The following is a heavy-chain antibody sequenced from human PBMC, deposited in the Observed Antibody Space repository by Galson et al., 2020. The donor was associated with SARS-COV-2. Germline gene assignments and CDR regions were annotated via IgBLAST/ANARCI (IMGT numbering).Heavy chain of an antibody. J-gene: IGHJ4*02. Sequence: HGESLKISCKGSGYSFTSYWISWVRQMPGKGLEWMGRIDPSDSYTNYSPSFQGHVTISADKSISTAYLQWSSLKASDTAMYYCARGYSSGWYGFSIDYWGQGTLVTVSS. CDR2: IDPSDSYT. CDR3: ARGYSSGWYGFSIDY. D-gene: IGHD6-19*01. CDR1: GYSFTSYW. V-gene: IGHV5-10-1*01.